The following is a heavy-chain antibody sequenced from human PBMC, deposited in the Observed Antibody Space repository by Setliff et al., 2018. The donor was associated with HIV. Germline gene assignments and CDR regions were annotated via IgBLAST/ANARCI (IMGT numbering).Heavy chain of an antibody. D-gene: IGHD5-18*01. CDR3: ARHLLRGYIYIVFDY. CDR2: IYYSGST. J-gene: IGHJ4*02. V-gene: IGHV4-39*01. Sequence: SETLSLTCSVSGDSISCSSYYWGWIRQPPGKGLEWIGSIYYSGSTYYNPSLNSRVTISVDTSKNHFSLKLRSVTAADTAVYYCARHLLRGYIYIVFDYWVQGTLVTVSS. CDR1: GDSISCSSYY.